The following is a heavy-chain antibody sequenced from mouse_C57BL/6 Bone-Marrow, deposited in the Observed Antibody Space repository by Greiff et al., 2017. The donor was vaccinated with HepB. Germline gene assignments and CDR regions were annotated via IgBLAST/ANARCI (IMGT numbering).Heavy chain of an antibody. V-gene: IGHV10-1*01. D-gene: IGHD1-1*01. CDR2: ISSRSNNYAT. CDR1: GFSFTTYA. Sequence: EVQLVEPGGGLVQPKASLKFSCAASGFSFTTYAMNWVRQAPGKGLEWVARISSRSNNYATYYADSVKDRFTISRDDSESMLYLQMNNLKTADTAMYDCVRYGCYSSTHWYFDVWGTGTTVTVSS. CDR3: VRYGCYSSTHWYFDV. J-gene: IGHJ1*03.